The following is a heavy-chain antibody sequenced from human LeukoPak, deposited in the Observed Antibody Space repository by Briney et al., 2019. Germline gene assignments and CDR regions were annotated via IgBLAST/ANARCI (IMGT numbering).Heavy chain of an antibody. Sequence: VKPSETLSLTCTVSGGAISSYDWSWIRQPPGKGLEWIGYIYYSGSTNYSPSLKSRVTISVDTSKNQFSLKLTSVTAADTAVYYCASVRSGRYYFDYWGQGTLVTVSS. V-gene: IGHV4-59*01. J-gene: IGHJ4*02. CDR2: IYYSGST. CDR3: ASVRSGRYYFDY. CDR1: GGAISSYD. D-gene: IGHD5-24*01.